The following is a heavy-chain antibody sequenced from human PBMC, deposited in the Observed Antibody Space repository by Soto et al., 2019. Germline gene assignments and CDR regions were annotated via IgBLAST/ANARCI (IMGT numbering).Heavy chain of an antibody. D-gene: IGHD3-10*01. CDR2: ISYDGSNK. V-gene: IGHV3-30*18. J-gene: IGHJ6*02. Sequence: GGSLRLSCAVSGLTVSSRYMSRVRQAPGKGLEWVAVISYDGSNKYYADSVKGRFTISRDNSTNTLYLQMNSLRAEDTAVYYCAKDLLRFGELFLFRPFYYYYGMDVWGQGTTVTVSS. CDR3: AKDLLRFGELFLFRPFYYYYGMDV. CDR1: GLTVSSRY.